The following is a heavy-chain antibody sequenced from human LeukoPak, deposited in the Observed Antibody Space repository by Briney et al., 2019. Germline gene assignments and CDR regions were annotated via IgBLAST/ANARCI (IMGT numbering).Heavy chain of an antibody. CDR3: ARNRGGGILEWSGVAFDI. J-gene: IGHJ3*02. CDR2: IYYSGST. CDR1: GGSISSYY. D-gene: IGHD3-3*01. V-gene: IGHV4-59*08. Sequence: PSETLSLTCTVSGGSISSYYWSWIRQPPGKGLEWIGYIYYSGSTNYNPSLKSRVTISVDTSKNQFSLKLSSVTAADTAVYYCARNRGGGILEWSGVAFDIWGQGTMVTVSS.